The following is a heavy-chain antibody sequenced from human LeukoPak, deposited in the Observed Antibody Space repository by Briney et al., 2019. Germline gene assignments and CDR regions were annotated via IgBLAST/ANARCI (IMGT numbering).Heavy chain of an antibody. Sequence: SQTLSLTCTVSGGSISSGGYYWSWIRQHPGKGLEWIGYIYYSGSTYYNPSLKSRVTISVDTSKNRFSLKLSSVTAADTAVYYCARGKIALCFDYWGQGTLVTVSS. D-gene: IGHD2-2*01. CDR2: IYYSGST. CDR1: GGSISSGGYY. V-gene: IGHV4-31*03. J-gene: IGHJ4*02. CDR3: ARGKIALCFDY.